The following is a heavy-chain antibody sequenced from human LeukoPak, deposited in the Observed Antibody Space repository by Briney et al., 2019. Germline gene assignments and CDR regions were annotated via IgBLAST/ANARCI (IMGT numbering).Heavy chain of an antibody. D-gene: IGHD3-22*01. CDR1: GFTFSNYD. J-gene: IGHJ4*02. Sequence: PGRSLRLSCAASGFTFSNYDMHWVRQAPGKGLEWVAFISYDGTNKYYADSVKGRFTFSRDNPKYTLYLQMNSLRAEDTAVYYCAKGSSSGTVDYWGQGTLVAVSS. CDR2: ISYDGTNK. CDR3: AKGSSSGTVDY. V-gene: IGHV3-30*18.